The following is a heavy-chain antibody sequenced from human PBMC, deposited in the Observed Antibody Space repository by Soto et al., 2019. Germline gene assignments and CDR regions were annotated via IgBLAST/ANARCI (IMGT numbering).Heavy chain of an antibody. CDR2: IWYDGSNK. J-gene: IGHJ4*02. Sequence: GGSLRLSCAASGFTFSSYGMHWVRQAPGKGLEWVAVIWYDGSNKYYADSVKGRFTISRDNSKNTLYLQMNSLRAEDTAVYYCAREKNDRYGDYSFDYWGQGTLVTVSS. CDR3: AREKNDRYGDYSFDY. V-gene: IGHV3-33*01. D-gene: IGHD4-17*01. CDR1: GFTFSSYG.